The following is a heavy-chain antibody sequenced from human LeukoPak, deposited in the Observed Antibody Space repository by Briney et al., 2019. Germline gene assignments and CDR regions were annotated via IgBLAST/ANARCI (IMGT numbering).Heavy chain of an antibody. V-gene: IGHV1-2*02. CDR1: GYTFTGYY. J-gene: IGHJ4*02. D-gene: IGHD3-9*01. CDR2: INPTNGGK. CDR3: ARQTIRPFDF. Sequence: GASVKVSCKTSGYTFTGYYIHWVRQAPGQGLEWVGSINPTNGGKNSARKFQGRVTMTRDTSISTAYMELSGLRSDDTATYYCARQTIRPFDFWGQGTLVTVSA.